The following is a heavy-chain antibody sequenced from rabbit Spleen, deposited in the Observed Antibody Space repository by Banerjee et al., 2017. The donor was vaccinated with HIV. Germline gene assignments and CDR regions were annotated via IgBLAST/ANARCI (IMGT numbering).Heavy chain of an antibody. CDR2: INTGSSGRT. Sequence: QSLEESGGGLVQPEGSLTLTCTASGFDLSSYYYMCWVRQAPGKGLEWIGCINTGSSGRTYYASWAKGRFTISKTSSTTVTLQMTSLTAADTATYFCARMIGDDGYANFKLWGPGTLVTVS. CDR3: ARMIGDDGYANFKL. J-gene: IGHJ4*01. V-gene: IGHV1S40*01. CDR1: GFDLSSYYY. D-gene: IGHD3-3*01.